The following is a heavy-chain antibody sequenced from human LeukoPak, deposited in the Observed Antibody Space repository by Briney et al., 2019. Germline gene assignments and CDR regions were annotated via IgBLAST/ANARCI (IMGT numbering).Heavy chain of an antibody. Sequence: GASVKVSCKASGGTFSSYAISWVRQAPGQGLEWMGGIIPIFGTANYAQKFQGRVTITADESTSAAYMELSSLRSEDTAVYYCARSLRAGGYCGSTSCPNYGMDVWGQGTTVTVSS. CDR2: IIPIFGTA. J-gene: IGHJ6*02. V-gene: IGHV1-69*13. CDR1: GGTFSSYA. CDR3: ARSLRAGGYCGSTSCPNYGMDV. D-gene: IGHD2-2*01.